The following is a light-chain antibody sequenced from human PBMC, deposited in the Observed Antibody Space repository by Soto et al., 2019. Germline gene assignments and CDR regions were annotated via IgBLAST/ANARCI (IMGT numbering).Light chain of an antibody. V-gene: IGLV1-40*01. CDR2: GNS. Sequence: QSVLTQPPPVSGGPGQRVTISCTGGSSKIGAGYDVHWYQQLPGTAPKLLIYGNSNRPSGVPDRFSGSKSGTSASLAITGLQAEDEADYYCQSYDSSLSGNYVLGTGTKVTVL. CDR3: QSYDSSLSGNYV. CDR1: SSKIGAGYD. J-gene: IGLJ1*01.